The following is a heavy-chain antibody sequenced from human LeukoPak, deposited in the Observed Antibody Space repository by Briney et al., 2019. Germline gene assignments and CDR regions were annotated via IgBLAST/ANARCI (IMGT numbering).Heavy chain of an antibody. J-gene: IGHJ4*02. Sequence: ASVKVSCKVSGYTLTELSMHWVRQAPGNGLEWMGGFDSEDGEAIYAQKFQGRVTMTEDTSTDTAYMELSSLRSDDTAVYYCATHKGITFGGIIVTHLYYFDYWGQGTLVTVSS. CDR3: ATHKGITFGGIIVTHLYYFDY. CDR1: GYTLTELS. CDR2: FDSEDGEA. V-gene: IGHV1-24*01. D-gene: IGHD3-16*02.